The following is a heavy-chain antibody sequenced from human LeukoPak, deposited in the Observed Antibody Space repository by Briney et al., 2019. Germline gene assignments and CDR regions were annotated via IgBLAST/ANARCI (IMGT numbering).Heavy chain of an antibody. CDR3: AKRGWDAFDI. V-gene: IGHV3-30*18. Sequence: SGGSLRLSCVISGYTFTHYGFHWVRQAPGKALEWVAYISYNGNNKYEDSVKGRFTISRDNSKNTLYLQMNSLRAEDTAVYYCAKRGWDAFDIWGQGTMVTVSS. CDR1: GYTFTHYG. CDR2: ISYNGNNK. J-gene: IGHJ3*02.